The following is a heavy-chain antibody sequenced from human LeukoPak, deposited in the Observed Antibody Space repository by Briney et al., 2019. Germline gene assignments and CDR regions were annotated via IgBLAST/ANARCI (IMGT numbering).Heavy chain of an antibody. J-gene: IGHJ4*02. CDR3: ARVHYYDSRAFDY. D-gene: IGHD3-22*01. Sequence: PGGSLRLSCAASWFTVSSNYMSWVRQAPGKGLEWVSVIYSGGSTYYADSVKGRFTISRDNSKNTLYLQMNSLRAEDTAVYYCARVHYYDSRAFDYWGQGTLVTVSS. CDR1: WFTVSSNY. V-gene: IGHV3-53*01. CDR2: IYSGGST.